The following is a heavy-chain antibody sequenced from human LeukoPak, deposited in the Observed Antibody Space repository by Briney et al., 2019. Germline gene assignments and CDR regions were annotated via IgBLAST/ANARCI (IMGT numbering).Heavy chain of an antibody. Sequence: SETLSLTCTVSGDSISSYYWSWIRQPPGKGLEWIGYSGSTNYNPSLKSRVTISVDTSKNQFSLRLNSVTAADTAVYYCARDWVVPAARAYFYYYGMDVWGQGTTVTVSS. CDR2: YSGST. J-gene: IGHJ6*02. CDR1: GDSISSYY. CDR3: ARDWVVPAARAYFYYYGMDV. D-gene: IGHD2-2*01. V-gene: IGHV4-59*01.